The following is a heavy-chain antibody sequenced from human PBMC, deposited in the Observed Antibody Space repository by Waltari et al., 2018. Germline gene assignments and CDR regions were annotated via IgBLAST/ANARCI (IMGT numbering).Heavy chain of an antibody. CDR1: GFTFSSYG. J-gene: IGHJ6*02. CDR2: IWYDGSNK. V-gene: IGHV3-33*01. CDR3: ARDIVSHGMDV. D-gene: IGHD2-15*01. Sequence: QVQLVESGGGVVQPGRSLRLSCAASGFTFSSYGMHWVRQAPGKGLEWVAVIWYDGSNKYYADSVKGRFTISRDKSKNTLYLQMNSLRAEDTAVYYCARDIVSHGMDVWGQGTTVTVSS.